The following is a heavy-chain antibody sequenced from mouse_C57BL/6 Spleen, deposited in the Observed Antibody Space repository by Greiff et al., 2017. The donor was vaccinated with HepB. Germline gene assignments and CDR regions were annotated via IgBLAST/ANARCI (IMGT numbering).Heavy chain of an antibody. D-gene: IGHD1-1*01. V-gene: IGHV1-78*01. Sequence: VQLQQSDAELVKPGASVKISCKVSGYTFTDHTIHWMKQRPEQGLDWIGYIYPRDGSTKYNEKFKGKATLTEDKSSSTAYMQLNSLTSEDSEVYFCARWDYYGSGYAMDYWGQVTSFTVAS. CDR1: GYTFTDHT. CDR3: ARWDYYGSGYAMDY. J-gene: IGHJ4*01. CDR2: IYPRDGST.